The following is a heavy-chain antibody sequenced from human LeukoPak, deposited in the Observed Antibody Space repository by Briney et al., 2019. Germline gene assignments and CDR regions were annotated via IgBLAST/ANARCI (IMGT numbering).Heavy chain of an antibody. V-gene: IGHV1-2*02. CDR1: GYTFTGYY. Sequence: ASVKVSCKASGYTFTGYYMHWVRQAPGQGLEWMGWINPNSGGTNYAQKFQGRVTMTRDTSISTAYMELSRLRSDDTAVYYCARVCGPSNWFDPWGQGTLVTVSS. D-gene: IGHD2-2*01. CDR2: INPNSGGT. J-gene: IGHJ5*02. CDR3: ARVCGPSNWFDP.